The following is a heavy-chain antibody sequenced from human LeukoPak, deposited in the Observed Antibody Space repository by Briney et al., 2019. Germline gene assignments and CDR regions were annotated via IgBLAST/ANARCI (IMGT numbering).Heavy chain of an antibody. CDR2: INGSGGRT. CDR1: GFTFSSYA. J-gene: IGHJ3*02. Sequence: AGGSLRLSCAASGFTFSSYAMSWVRQAPGKGLEWVSGINGSGGRTYYADSVKGRLTIYRDNYKSTLYLQMNSLRAEDAAVYYCAKGGLVHAFDIWGQGTMVTVSS. V-gene: IGHV3-23*01. CDR3: AKGGLVHAFDI. D-gene: IGHD3-22*01.